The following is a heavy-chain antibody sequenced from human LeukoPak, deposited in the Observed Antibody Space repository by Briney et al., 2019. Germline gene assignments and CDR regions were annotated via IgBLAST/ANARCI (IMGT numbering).Heavy chain of an antibody. D-gene: IGHD3-10*01. J-gene: IGHJ4*02. Sequence: SETLSLTCAVYGGSFSGYCWSWIRQPPGKGLEWIGEINHSGSTNYNPSLKSRVTISVDTSKNQFSLKLSSVTAADTAVYYCARIRRQSFDYWGQGTLVTVSS. CDR1: GGSFSGYC. CDR3: ARIRRQSFDY. V-gene: IGHV4-34*01. CDR2: INHSGST.